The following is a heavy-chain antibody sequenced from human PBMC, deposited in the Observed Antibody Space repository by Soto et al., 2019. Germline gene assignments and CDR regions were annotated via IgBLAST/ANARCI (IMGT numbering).Heavy chain of an antibody. CDR2: ISAYNGNT. CDR1: GYTYALYA. CDR3: ARDPPPPDY. Sequence: ASMKVSCKASGYTYALYAISWMRQAPGQGLEWMGWISAYNGNTNYAQKLQGRVTMTTDTSTSTAYMELRSLRSDDTAVYYCARDPPPPDYWGQGTLVTVSS. J-gene: IGHJ4*02. V-gene: IGHV1-18*01.